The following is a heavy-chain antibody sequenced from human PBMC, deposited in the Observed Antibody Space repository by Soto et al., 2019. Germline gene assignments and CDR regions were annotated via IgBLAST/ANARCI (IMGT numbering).Heavy chain of an antibody. CDR3: ARIEALVTVVPAADY. CDR2: IYYSGST. CDR1: GGSISSSSYY. D-gene: IGHD2-2*01. J-gene: IGHJ4*02. V-gene: IGHV4-39*07. Sequence: ETLSLTCTVSGGSISSSSYYWGWIRQPPGKGLEWIGSIYYSGSTYYNPSLKSRVTISVDTSKNQFSLKLSSVTAADTAVYYCARIEALVTVVPAADYWDQGTLVTVSS.